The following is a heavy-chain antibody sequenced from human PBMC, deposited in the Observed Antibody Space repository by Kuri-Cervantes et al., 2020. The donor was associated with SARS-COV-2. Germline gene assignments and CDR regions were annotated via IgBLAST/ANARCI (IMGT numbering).Heavy chain of an antibody. D-gene: IGHD5-12*01. CDR3: AREPQGYSGYDYFDY. CDR2: IKQDGSEK. Sequence: GESLKISCAASGFTFSSYWMSWVRQAPGKGLEWAANIKQDGSEKYYVDSVKGRFTISRDNAKNSLYLQMNSLRAEDTAVYYCAREPQGYSGYDYFDYWGQGTLVTVSS. CDR1: GFTFSSYW. J-gene: IGHJ4*02. V-gene: IGHV3-7*01.